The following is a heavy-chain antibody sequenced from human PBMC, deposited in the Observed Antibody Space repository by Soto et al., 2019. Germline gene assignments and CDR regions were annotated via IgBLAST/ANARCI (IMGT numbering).Heavy chain of an antibody. CDR2: IRSKAKSDAT. J-gene: IGHJ4*02. CDR1: GFTFSGSA. D-gene: IGHD3-9*01. V-gene: IGHV3-73*02. CDR3: TSPSINYDILTDYFNY. Sequence: EVQLVESGGGSVQPGGSLKLSCAASGFTFSGSAMHWVRQAPGKGLEWVGRIRSKAKSDATVYAASVKGRFTISRDDSKNTAYLQMNSLKTEDTAVYYCTSPSINYDILTDYFNYWGQGSLVTVSS.